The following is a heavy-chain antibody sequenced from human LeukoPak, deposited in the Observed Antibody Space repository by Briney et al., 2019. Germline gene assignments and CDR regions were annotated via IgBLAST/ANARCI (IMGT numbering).Heavy chain of an antibody. CDR3: SRENGAFSPFGY. D-gene: IGHD2-8*01. V-gene: IGHV4-4*02. Sequence: SETLSLTCGVSGGSISNTNWWSWVRQPPGQGLEWIGKISLTGLTHHNPSLESRVTVSLDKSKNQLSLNLTSVTAADTAVYYCSRENGAFSPFGYWGQGTLVTVLS. CDR1: GGSISNTNW. J-gene: IGHJ4*02. CDR2: ISLTGLT.